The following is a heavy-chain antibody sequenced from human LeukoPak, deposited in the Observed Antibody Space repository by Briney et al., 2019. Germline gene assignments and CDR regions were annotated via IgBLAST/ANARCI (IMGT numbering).Heavy chain of an antibody. D-gene: IGHD1-7*01. J-gene: IGHJ6*03. Sequence: GGSLRLSCAVSGFTLSNYSMNWVRQAPGKGLEWVANIKHDGSEDYYLDSVKGRFTISRDNAKSSMWLQMNSLRDEDTAVYYCARIAGTIQILYYYMDVWGKGTTVTVSS. CDR1: GFTLSNYS. CDR2: IKHDGSED. CDR3: ARIAGTIQILYYYMDV. V-gene: IGHV3-7*01.